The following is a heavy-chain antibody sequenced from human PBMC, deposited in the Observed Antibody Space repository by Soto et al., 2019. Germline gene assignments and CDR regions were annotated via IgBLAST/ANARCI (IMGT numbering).Heavy chain of an antibody. D-gene: IGHD3-22*01. Sequence: GGSLRLSCAASGFTFSDYYMSWIRQAPEKGLEWVSYISSSSSYTNYADSVKGRFTISRDNAKNSLYLQMNSLRAEDTAVYYCARGYYDSSGYTVFDYWGQGTLVTVSS. CDR2: ISSSSSYT. J-gene: IGHJ4*02. CDR3: ARGYYDSSGYTVFDY. CDR1: GFTFSDYY. V-gene: IGHV3-11*06.